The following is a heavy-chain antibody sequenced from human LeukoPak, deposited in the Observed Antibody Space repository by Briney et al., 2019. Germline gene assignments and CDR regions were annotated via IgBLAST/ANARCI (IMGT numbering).Heavy chain of an antibody. CDR1: GFTFSSYW. CDR2: IKQDGSEK. CDR3: ARDSKILLWFGEPAFDY. V-gene: IGHV3-7*01. D-gene: IGHD3-10*01. Sequence: GGSLRLSCAASGFTFSSYWMSWVRQAPGKGLEWVANIKQDGSEKYYVDSVKGRFTISRDNAKNSLYLQMNSLRAEDTAVCYCARDSKILLWFGEPAFDYWGQGTLVTVSS. J-gene: IGHJ4*02.